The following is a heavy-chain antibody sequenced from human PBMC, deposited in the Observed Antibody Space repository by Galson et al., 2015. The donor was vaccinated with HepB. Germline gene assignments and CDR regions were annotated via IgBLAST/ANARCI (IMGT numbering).Heavy chain of an antibody. CDR3: AREAVTYSSSWYYFDY. CDR1: GFTFSSYG. D-gene: IGHD6-13*01. J-gene: IGHJ4*02. CDR2: IWYDGSNK. Sequence: SLRLSCAASGFTFSSYGMHWVRQAPGKGLEWVAVIWYDGSNKYYADSVKGRFTISRDNSKNTLYLKMNSLRAEDTAVYYCAREAVTYSSSWYYFDYWGQGTLFTVSS. V-gene: IGHV3-33*08.